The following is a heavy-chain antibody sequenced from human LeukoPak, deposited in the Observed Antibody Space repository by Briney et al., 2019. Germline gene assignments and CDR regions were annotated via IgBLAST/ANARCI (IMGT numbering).Heavy chain of an antibody. CDR1: GFSLSTRGLC. V-gene: IGHV2-70*11. J-gene: IGHJ5*02. CDR3: ARTPYVAPTWFDP. Sequence: CPTLVSPTHTLTLTCIFSGFSLSTRGLCVSWNRQPPGKALARLARIDWDDDKYYSTSLKTRLTVSKDTSKNQVVLTMTNMDPVDTATYYCARTPYVAPTWFDPWGQGTLVTVSS. D-gene: IGHD2-15*01. CDR2: IDWDDDK.